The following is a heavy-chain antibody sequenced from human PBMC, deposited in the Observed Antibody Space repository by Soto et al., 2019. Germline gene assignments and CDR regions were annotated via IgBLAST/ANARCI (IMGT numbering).Heavy chain of an antibody. CDR2: IKPNNGGT. CDR1: GYSFTANS. J-gene: IGHJ4*02. CDR3: AMQRSGVVY. D-gene: IGHD6-25*01. V-gene: IGHV1-2*04. Sequence: QVHLLQSGAEVKKPGASVRVSCKASGYSFTANSMHWVRQTPGEGLEWMGWIKPNNGGTNYARKFQGWLTMTRAPSISTAYIDLTTLKSDGTAVYYCAMQRSGVVYWGQGTLVTVSS.